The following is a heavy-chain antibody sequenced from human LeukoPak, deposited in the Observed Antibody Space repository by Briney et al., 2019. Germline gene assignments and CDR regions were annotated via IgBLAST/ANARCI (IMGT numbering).Heavy chain of an antibody. CDR1: GFTFSSYA. CDR3: AKDFAGSSGYKDYYYYMDV. V-gene: IGHV3-30*18. Sequence: GGSLRLSCAASGFTFSSYAMHWVRQAPGKGLEWVAVVSYDGSNKYYADSVKGRFTISRDNSKNTLYLQMNSLRAEDTAVYYCAKDFAGSSGYKDYYYYMDVWGKGTTVTVSS. D-gene: IGHD3-22*01. CDR2: VSYDGSNK. J-gene: IGHJ6*03.